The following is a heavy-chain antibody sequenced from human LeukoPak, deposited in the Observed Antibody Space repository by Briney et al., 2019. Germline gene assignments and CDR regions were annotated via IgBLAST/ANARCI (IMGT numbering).Heavy chain of an antibody. CDR2: ISWNSGSI. CDR1: GFTFDDYA. D-gene: IGHD3-10*01. CDR3: AKGRSGSYPYDAFDI. J-gene: IGHJ3*02. V-gene: IGHV3-9*01. Sequence: GGSLRLSCAASGFTFDDYAMHWVRQAPGKGLEWVSGISWNSGSIGYADSVKGRFTISRDNAKNSLYLQMNSLRAEDTALYYCAKGRSGSYPYDAFDIWGQGTMVTVSS.